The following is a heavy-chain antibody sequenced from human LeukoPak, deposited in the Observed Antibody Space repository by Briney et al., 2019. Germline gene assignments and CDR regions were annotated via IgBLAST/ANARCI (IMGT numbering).Heavy chain of an antibody. V-gene: IGHV3-21*01. D-gene: IGHD2-2*01. CDR2: ISSSSSYI. J-gene: IGHJ6*02. CDR1: GFTFSSYA. CDR3: ARDPDYYCSSTSCYDDYYYGMDV. Sequence: GGSLRLSCAASGFTFSSYAMTWVRQAPGKGLEWVSSISSSSSYIYYADSVKGRFTISRDNAKNSLYLQMNSLRAEDTAVYYCARDPDYYCSSTSCYDDYYYGMDVWGQGTTVTVSS.